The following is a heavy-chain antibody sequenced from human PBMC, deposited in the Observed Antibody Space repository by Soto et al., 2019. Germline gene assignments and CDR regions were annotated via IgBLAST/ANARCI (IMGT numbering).Heavy chain of an antibody. V-gene: IGHV3-48*02. CDR2: ISSSSSTI. CDR3: ARENDSSGYYYYYYGMDV. Sequence: PGGSLRLSCAASGFTFSSYSMNWVRQAPGKGLEWVSYISSSSSTIYYADSVKGRFTISRDNAKNSLYLQMNSLRDEDTAVYYCARENDSSGYYYYYYGMDVWGQGTTVTVSS. J-gene: IGHJ6*02. CDR1: GFTFSSYS. D-gene: IGHD3-22*01.